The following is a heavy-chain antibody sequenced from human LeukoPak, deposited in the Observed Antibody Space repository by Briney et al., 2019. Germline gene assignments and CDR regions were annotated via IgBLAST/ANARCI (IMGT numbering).Heavy chain of an antibody. D-gene: IGHD3-22*01. CDR3: ARGDYYDSSSYYPNWFDP. CDR1: GGSFSGYY. Sequence: PSETLSLTCAVYGGSFSGYYWSWIRQPPGRGLEWIGEINHSGSTNYNPSLKSRVTISADTSKKQFSLKLTSVTAADTAVYYCARGDYYDSSSYYPNWFDPWGQGTLVTVSS. CDR2: INHSGST. V-gene: IGHV4-34*01. J-gene: IGHJ5*02.